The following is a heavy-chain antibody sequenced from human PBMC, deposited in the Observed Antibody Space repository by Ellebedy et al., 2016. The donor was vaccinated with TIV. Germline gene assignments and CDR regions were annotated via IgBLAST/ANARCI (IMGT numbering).Heavy chain of an antibody. V-gene: IGHV3-48*04. CDR3: ATTLGYYDSSWGAFDI. CDR2: ISSSSSTI. J-gene: IGHJ3*02. Sequence: GGSLRLXCAASGFTFSSYSMNWVRQAPGKRLEWVSYISSSSSTIYYADSVKGRFTISRDNAKNSLYLQMNSLRAEDTALYYCATTLGYYDSSWGAFDIWGQGTMVTVSS. CDR1: GFTFSSYS. D-gene: IGHD3-22*01.